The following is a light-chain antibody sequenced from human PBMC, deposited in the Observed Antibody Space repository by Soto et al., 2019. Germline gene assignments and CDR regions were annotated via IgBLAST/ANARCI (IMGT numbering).Light chain of an antibody. CDR1: HSLSSRS. J-gene: IGKJ2*01. Sequence: EIVLTQSPGTLSLSPGERATLSCRASHSLSSRSLACYQQKPGQAPRLLIYDTSSRATDIPDRFTGSGYGTDFTLTIRRLEPEDFAGYYCHQYIMSPYTFGQGTKLEIK. CDR2: DTS. CDR3: HQYIMSPYT. V-gene: IGKV3-20*01.